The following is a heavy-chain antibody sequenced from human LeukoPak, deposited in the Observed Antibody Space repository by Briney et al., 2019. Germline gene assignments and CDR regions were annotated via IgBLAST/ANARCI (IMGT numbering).Heavy chain of an antibody. CDR3: AKWSGNRPLYYFDY. CDR1: GFTFTCCG. CDR2: ISSSDGNSK. V-gene: IGHV3-30*18. Sequence: PGGSLRLSCATSGFTFTCCGMHWVRQASGKGLEGVAAISSSDGNSKHYADSVKGRFTISRDNSKNTVYLQMNSLRADDTAVYYCAKWSGNRPLYYFDYWGQGTLVTVSS. D-gene: IGHD3-3*01. J-gene: IGHJ4*02.